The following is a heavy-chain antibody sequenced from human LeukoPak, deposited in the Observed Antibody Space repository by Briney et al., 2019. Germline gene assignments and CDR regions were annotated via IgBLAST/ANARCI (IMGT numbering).Heavy chain of an antibody. CDR3: AKDWVPTDYDFWSGLLDY. CDR2: IRYDGSNK. D-gene: IGHD3-3*01. CDR1: GFTFSRYG. V-gene: IGHV3-30*02. Sequence: GGSLRLSCAASGFTFSRYGMHWVRHAPGKGLEWVAFIRYDGSNKYYADSVKGRFTISRDNSKNTLYLQMNSLRAEDTAVYYCAKDWVPTDYDFWSGLLDYWGQGTLVTVSS. J-gene: IGHJ4*02.